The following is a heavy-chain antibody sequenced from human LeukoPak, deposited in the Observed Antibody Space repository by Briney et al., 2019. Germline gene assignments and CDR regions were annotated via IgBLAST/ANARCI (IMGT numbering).Heavy chain of an antibody. CDR1: GGSISSSSYY. CDR2: IYYSGST. D-gene: IGHD3-10*01. CDR3: ARFMVRGPNGDY. Sequence: SETLSLTCTVSGGSISSSSYYWGWIRQPPGKGLEWIGSIYYSGSTYYNPSLKSRVTISVDTSKNQFSLKLSSVTAADTAVYYCARFMVRGPNGDYWGQGTLVTVSS. V-gene: IGHV4-39*07. J-gene: IGHJ4*02.